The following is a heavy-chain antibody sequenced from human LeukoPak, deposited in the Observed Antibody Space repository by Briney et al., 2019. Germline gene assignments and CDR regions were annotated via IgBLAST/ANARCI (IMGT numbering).Heavy chain of an antibody. D-gene: IGHD3-10*01. CDR2: IRSSGSYI. V-gene: IGHV3-21*04. CDR3: ANAPGEEEYYYMDV. J-gene: IGHJ6*03. Sequence: GGSLRLSCAASGLTFSSNSMHWVRQAPGKGLEWVSSIRSSGSYIYYADSVKGRFTISRDNSKNTLYLQMNSLRAEDTALYYLANAPGEEEYYYMDVWGKGTTVTISS. CDR1: GLTFSSNS.